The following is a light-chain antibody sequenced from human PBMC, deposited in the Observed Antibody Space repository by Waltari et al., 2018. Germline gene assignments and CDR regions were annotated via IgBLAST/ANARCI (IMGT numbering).Light chain of an antibody. CDR2: DAS. Sequence: MTQSPATLSVSPGDRATPSCRASQSVSNNVAWFQQKPGPAPSLLIYDASTRATGVPARFSGSGSGTEFTLTISSLQAEDVAVYYCQQYYSIPWTFGQGTKVEIK. CDR3: QQYYSIPWT. J-gene: IGKJ1*01. CDR1: QSVSNN. V-gene: IGKV3-15*01.